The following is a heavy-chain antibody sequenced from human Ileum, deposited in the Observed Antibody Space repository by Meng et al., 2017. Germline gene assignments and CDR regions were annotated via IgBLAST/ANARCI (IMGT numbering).Heavy chain of an antibody. V-gene: IGHV4-4*02. Sequence: QVQLQGAGPGLVKPSGTLSLTCAVSGDSISSGNWWNWGRQSPGKGLEWIGEIFHGGTTNYNPSLKNRVTLLMDKSKNQFSLQLTSVTAADTAVFYCARGIGDIRVGFDYWGQGILVTVSS. CDR1: GDSISSGNW. CDR3: ARGIGDIRVGFDY. J-gene: IGHJ4*02. D-gene: IGHD5-12*01. CDR2: IFHGGTT.